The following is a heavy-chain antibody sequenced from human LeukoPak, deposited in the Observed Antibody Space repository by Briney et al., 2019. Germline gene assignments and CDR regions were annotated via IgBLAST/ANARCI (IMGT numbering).Heavy chain of an antibody. CDR2: ISSSGSTI. Sequence: GGSLRLSCAASGFTFSSYEMNWVRQAPGKGLEWVSYISSSGSTIYYADSVKGRFTISRDNAKNSRYLQMNSLRAEDTAVYYCARDRSGYSGYDFFDYWGQGALVTVSS. CDR1: GFTFSSYE. D-gene: IGHD5-12*01. J-gene: IGHJ4*02. V-gene: IGHV3-48*03. CDR3: ARDRSGYSGYDFFDY.